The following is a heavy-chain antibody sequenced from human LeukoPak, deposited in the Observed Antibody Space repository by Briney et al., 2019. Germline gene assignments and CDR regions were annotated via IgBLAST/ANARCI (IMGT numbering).Heavy chain of an antibody. D-gene: IGHD6-13*01. CDR3: ARQIASAGTAGFDF. CDR2: IYSTGST. V-gene: IGHV4-4*07. Sequence: SETLSLTCTVSGGSICSYYWSWIRQPAGKGLEWIGRIYSTGSTNYNPSLKSRVTMSVDTSKNRFSLRLRSVTAADTAVYYCARQIASAGTAGFDFWGQGALVTVSS. CDR1: GGSICSYY. J-gene: IGHJ4*02.